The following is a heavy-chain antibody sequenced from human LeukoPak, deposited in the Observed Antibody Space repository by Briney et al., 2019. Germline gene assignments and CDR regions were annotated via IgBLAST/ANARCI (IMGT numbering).Heavy chain of an antibody. CDR1: GYSFTSYW. J-gene: IGHJ3*02. V-gene: IGHV5-51*01. D-gene: IGHD1-7*01. Sequence: GESLKISCKGSGYSFTSYWIGWVRQMPGKGLEWMGIIYPGDSDTRYSPSFQGQVNISADKSISTAYLQWSSLKASDTAMYYCARRSAGTTWAFDIWGQGTMVTVSS. CDR3: ARRSAGTTWAFDI. CDR2: IYPGDSDT.